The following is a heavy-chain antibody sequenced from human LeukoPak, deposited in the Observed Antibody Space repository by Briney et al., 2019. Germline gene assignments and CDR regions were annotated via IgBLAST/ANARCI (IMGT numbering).Heavy chain of an antibody. V-gene: IGHV1-2*06. D-gene: IGHD6-19*01. Sequence: ASVKVSCKASGYTFTGYYMHWVRQAPGQGLEWMGRINPNSGGTNYAQKFQGRVTMTRDTSISTAYMELSRLRSDDTAVYYCARYENSSGWYKGDYWGQGTLVTVSS. J-gene: IGHJ4*02. CDR1: GYTFTGYY. CDR2: INPNSGGT. CDR3: ARYENSSGWYKGDY.